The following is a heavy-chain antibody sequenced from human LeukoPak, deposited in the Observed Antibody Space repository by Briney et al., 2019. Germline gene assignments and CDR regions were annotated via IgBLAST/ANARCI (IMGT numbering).Heavy chain of an antibody. D-gene: IGHD5-12*01. CDR1: GFTFSYFA. CDR2: ITGRGDNT. J-gene: IGHJ4*02. V-gene: IGHV3-23*01. CDR3: VKDWTVRYSGYNLGDD. Sequence: GGPLTLSCAASGFTFSYFAMIGLRQATGEALKWGSAITGRGDNTYHTDSKKGRFSIFRNNSKTTLFLQMSRLRAEDTAEYYCVKDWTVRYSGYNLGDDWGQGTLVTVSS.